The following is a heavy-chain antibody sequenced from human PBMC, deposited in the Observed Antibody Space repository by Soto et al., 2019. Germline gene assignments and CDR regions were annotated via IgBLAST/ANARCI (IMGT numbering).Heavy chain of an antibody. CDR3: AKDAINSNWGSKAYYYYGMDV. J-gene: IGHJ6*02. Sequence: GGSLRLSCSASGFTLSSYWLSWVRQAPGKGLEWVANIKQDGSEKYYVDSVKGRFTISRDNSKNTLYLQMNSLRAEDTAVYYCAKDAINSNWGSKAYYYYGMDVWGQGTTVTVSS. D-gene: IGHD7-27*01. CDR2: IKQDGSEK. CDR1: GFTLSSYW. V-gene: IGHV3-7*01.